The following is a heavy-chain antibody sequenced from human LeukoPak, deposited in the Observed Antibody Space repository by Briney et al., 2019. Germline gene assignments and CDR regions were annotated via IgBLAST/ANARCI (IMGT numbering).Heavy chain of an antibody. D-gene: IGHD3-10*01. Sequence: GGSLRLSCAASGFTFSSYSMNWVRQAPGKGLEWVSSISSSSYIYYADSVKGRFTISRDNAKNSLYLQMNSLRAEDTAVYYCARAYYGSGSYRSYYFDYWGQGTLVTVSS. CDR2: ISSSSYI. CDR3: ARAYYGSGSYRSYYFDY. CDR1: GFTFSSYS. J-gene: IGHJ4*02. V-gene: IGHV3-21*04.